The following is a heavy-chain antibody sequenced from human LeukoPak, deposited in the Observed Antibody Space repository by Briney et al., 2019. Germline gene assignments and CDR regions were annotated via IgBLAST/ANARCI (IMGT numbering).Heavy chain of an antibody. CDR3: ARAPHIVVVPAAPDY. CDR2: INPNSGGT. Sequence: ASVKVSCKASGYTFTGYYMHWVRQAPGQGLEWMGWINPNSGGTNYAQKFQGRVTMTRDTSISTAYMELSRLRSDDTAVYYCARAPHIVVVPAAPDYWGQGTLVTVSS. V-gene: IGHV1-2*02. CDR1: GYTFTGYY. J-gene: IGHJ4*02. D-gene: IGHD2-2*01.